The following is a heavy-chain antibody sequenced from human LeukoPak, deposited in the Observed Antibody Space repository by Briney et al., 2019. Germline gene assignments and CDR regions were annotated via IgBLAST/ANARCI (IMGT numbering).Heavy chain of an antibody. D-gene: IGHD6-19*01. V-gene: IGHV4-31*03. CDR1: GGSISSGGYY. Sequence: SETLSLTCTVSGGSISSGGYYWSWIRQHPGKGLEWIGYIYYSGSTYYNPSLKSRVTISVDTSKNQFSLKLSSVTAADTAVYYCATCYSSGWSLYFDYWGQGTLVTVSS. CDR2: IYYSGST. CDR3: ATCYSSGWSLYFDY. J-gene: IGHJ4*02.